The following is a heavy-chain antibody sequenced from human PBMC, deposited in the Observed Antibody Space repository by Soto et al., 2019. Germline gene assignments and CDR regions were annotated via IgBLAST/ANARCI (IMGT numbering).Heavy chain of an antibody. J-gene: IGHJ4*02. CDR3: AILSN. D-gene: IGHD6-6*01. Sequence: GGSLRLSCAASGFTFSMFAMNWVRQAPGKGLEWVASISYSGGSTNYADSVRGRFTISRDNSKNTLSLQMTSLRAEDTAVYYCAILSNWGQGTLVTVSS. CDR2: ISYSGGST. CDR1: GFTFSMFA. V-gene: IGHV3-23*01.